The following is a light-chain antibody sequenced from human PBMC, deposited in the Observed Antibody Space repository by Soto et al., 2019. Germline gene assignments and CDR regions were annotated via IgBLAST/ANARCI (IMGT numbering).Light chain of an antibody. CDR1: SSDVGGYNY. CDR2: DVS. J-gene: IGLJ1*01. CDR3: SSYTSSSTLAV. V-gene: IGLV2-14*01. Sequence: QSALTQPGSVSGSPGQSITISCTGTSSDVGGYNYVSWYQQHPGKAPKLMIYDVSNRPSGVSNRFSGSKSGNTASLTISGLQAEDEADYYCSSYTSSSTLAVFGTGTKLTVL.